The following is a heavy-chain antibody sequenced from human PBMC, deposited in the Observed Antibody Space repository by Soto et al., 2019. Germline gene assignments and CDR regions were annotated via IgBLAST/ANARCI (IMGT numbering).Heavy chain of an antibody. J-gene: IGHJ4*02. CDR1: GFIFDDYT. CDR3: TRELDVAVVSAQGY. V-gene: IGHV3-43*01. D-gene: IGHD3-22*01. Sequence: EVQLVESGGIVVQPGGSLRLSCAASGFIFDDYTMHWVRQGPGKGLEWVALINWDGSQTDYGDFVRGRFTISRDNSRNSQYLQMNILSSEDTALYYCTRELDVAVVSAQGYWGRGTRVIVSS. CDR2: INWDGSQT.